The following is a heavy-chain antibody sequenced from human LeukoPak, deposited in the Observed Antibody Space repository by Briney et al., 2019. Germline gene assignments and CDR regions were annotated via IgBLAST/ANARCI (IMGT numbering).Heavy chain of an antibody. V-gene: IGHV4-39*02. CDR3: AREKEEENAFDV. Sequence: SETLSLTCTVSGGSITTRSHFWGWIRQPPGKGLDWIGTIYDSGSTYYYPSLKSRVIISVDTSQNQFSLRLTSVTAADTAVYYCAREKEEENAFDVWGQGTMVTVSS. CDR2: IYDSGST. J-gene: IGHJ3*01. CDR1: GGSITTRSHF.